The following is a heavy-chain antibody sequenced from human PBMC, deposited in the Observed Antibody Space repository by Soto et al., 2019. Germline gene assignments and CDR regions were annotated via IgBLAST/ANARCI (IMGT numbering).Heavy chain of an antibody. CDR2: ISSNSAYI. CDR3: TRDASRDSSARGWFDP. CDR1: GFRFRSFT. Sequence: PGGSLRLSCAASGFRFRSFTRNWVRQAPGKGLEWVSTISSNSAYIYYTDALRGRFTISRDNAKNSLHLQMNSLRAEDTAVYYCTRDASRDSSARGWFDPWGPGTLVTVSS. D-gene: IGHD6-13*01. V-gene: IGHV3-21*01. J-gene: IGHJ5*02.